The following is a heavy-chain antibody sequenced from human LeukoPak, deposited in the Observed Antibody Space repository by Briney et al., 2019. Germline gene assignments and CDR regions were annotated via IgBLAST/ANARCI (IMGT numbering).Heavy chain of an antibody. V-gene: IGHV1-2*02. CDR1: GYTFTGYY. D-gene: IGHD2-15*01. J-gene: IGHJ4*02. CDR2: INPNSGGT. CDR3: ARGVVVAATLLFDY. Sequence: ASVKVSCKASGYTFTGYYMHWVRQAPGQGFEWMGWINPNSGGTNYAQKFQGRVTMTRDTSISTAYMELSRLRSDDTAVYYCARGVVVAATLLFDYWGQGTLVTVSS.